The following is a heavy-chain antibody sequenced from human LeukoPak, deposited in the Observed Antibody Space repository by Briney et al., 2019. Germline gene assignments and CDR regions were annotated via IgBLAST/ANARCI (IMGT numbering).Heavy chain of an antibody. Sequence: PGGSLRLSCAASGFTFSAYAMTWARQAPGKGLEWVSAISGSGGSTYYADSLKGRFTISRDSSKNTLYLQMNSLRAEDTAVYYCAKDRGSVRPSKYYFDHWGQGALVTVSS. D-gene: IGHD2-8*02. V-gene: IGHV3-23*01. CDR3: AKDRGSVRPSKYYFDH. CDR2: ISGSGGST. CDR1: GFTFSAYA. J-gene: IGHJ4*02.